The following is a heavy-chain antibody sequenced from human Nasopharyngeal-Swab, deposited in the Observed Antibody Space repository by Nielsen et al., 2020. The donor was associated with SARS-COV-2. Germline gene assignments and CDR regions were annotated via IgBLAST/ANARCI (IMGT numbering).Heavy chain of an antibody. CDR1: GYIFSTFG. D-gene: IGHD6-6*01. CDR3: AQLIAARGAFDY. Sequence: SVKVSCKASGYIFSTFGITWVRQAPGQGPEWMGGIIPIFGTANYAQKFQGRVTITADESTSTAYMELSSLRSEDTAVYYCAQLIAARGAFDYWGQGTLVTVSS. V-gene: IGHV1-69*13. J-gene: IGHJ4*02. CDR2: IIPIFGTA.